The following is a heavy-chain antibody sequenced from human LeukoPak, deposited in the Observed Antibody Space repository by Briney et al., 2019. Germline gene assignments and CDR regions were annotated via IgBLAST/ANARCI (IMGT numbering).Heavy chain of an antibody. Sequence: VASVKVSCKASGYTFTSYGISWVRQAPGQGLEWMGWISAYNGNTNYAQKLQGRVTMTTDTSTSTAYLELRNLRSDDTAVYYCARDPSNSSGRYVLFDFWGQGTLVTVSS. CDR3: ARDPSNSSGRYVLFDF. V-gene: IGHV1-18*01. CDR1: GYTFTSYG. J-gene: IGHJ4*02. D-gene: IGHD6-19*01. CDR2: ISAYNGNT.